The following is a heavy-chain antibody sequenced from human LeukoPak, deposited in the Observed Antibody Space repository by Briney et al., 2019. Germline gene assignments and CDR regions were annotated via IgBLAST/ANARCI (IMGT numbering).Heavy chain of an antibody. Sequence: GASVTVSCKASGGTFSSYAISWVRQAPGQGVEWMGGIIPIFGTANYAQKFQGRVTITADESTSTAYMELSSLRSEYTAVYYCARPGGSGSYYNDNYFDYWGQGTLVTVSS. D-gene: IGHD3-10*01. J-gene: IGHJ4*02. CDR3: ARPGGSGSYYNDNYFDY. CDR1: GGTFSSYA. V-gene: IGHV1-69*13. CDR2: IIPIFGTA.